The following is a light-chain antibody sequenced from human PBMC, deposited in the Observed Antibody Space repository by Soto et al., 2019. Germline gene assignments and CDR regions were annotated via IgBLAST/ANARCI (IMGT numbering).Light chain of an antibody. J-gene: IGLJ1*01. CDR1: SSNIGSNT. V-gene: IGLV1-44*01. Sequence: QSVLTQPPSASGTPGQRVTISCSGSSSNIGSNTVNWYQQLPGTAPKLLIYSNNQRPSGVPDRFSGSKSGTSASLAISGLQSEDEADYYCAAWDDSPNGFYVFGPGTKVTVL. CDR2: SNN. CDR3: AAWDDSPNGFYV.